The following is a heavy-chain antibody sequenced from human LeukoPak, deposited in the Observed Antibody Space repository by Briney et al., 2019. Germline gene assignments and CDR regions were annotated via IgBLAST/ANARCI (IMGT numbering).Heavy chain of an antibody. CDR3: ARGQWLLQHLDY. V-gene: IGHV6-1*01. CDR2: TYYRSKWYN. CDR1: GDSVSSNSAA. Sequence: SQTLSLTCAISGDSVSSNSAAWNWIRQSPSRGLEWLGRTYYRSKWYNDYAVSVKSRITINPDTSKNQFSLKLSSVTAADTAVYYCARGQWLLQHLDYWGQGTLVTVSS. D-gene: IGHD3-22*01. J-gene: IGHJ4*02.